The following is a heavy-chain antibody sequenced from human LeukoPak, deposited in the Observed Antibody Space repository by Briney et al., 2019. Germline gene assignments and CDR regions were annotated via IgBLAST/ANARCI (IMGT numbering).Heavy chain of an antibody. CDR3: ERENDDNFWGTYRSYALDI. D-gene: IGHD3-16*02. J-gene: IGHJ3*02. V-gene: IGHV3-53*01. Sequence: TGGSLRLSCAASALNISNIYMKWVRQAPGKGLEWVSVIYSGGTTNYADSVQGRFTISRDSSKNTVYLQMNRLRAEDTAVYYWERENDDNFWGTYRSYALDIWGQGTMVTVSS. CDR2: IYSGGTT. CDR1: ALNISNIY.